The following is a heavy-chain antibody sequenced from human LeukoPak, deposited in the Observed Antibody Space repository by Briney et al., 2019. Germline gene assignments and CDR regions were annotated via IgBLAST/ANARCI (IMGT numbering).Heavy chain of an antibody. J-gene: IGHJ4*02. Sequence: GGSLRLSCAASGFTFDDYAMHWVRQAPGKGLEWVSGISWNSGSIGYADSVKGRFTISRDNAKNSLYLQMNSLRAEDTALCYCAKARAVAGTVYFDYWGQGTLVTVSS. CDR1: GFTFDDYA. CDR2: ISWNSGSI. CDR3: AKARAVAGTVYFDY. V-gene: IGHV3-9*01. D-gene: IGHD6-19*01.